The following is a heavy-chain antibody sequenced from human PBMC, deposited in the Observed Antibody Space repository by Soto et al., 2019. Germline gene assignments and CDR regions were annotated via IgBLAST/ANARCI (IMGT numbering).Heavy chain of an antibody. CDR1: GGTFSSYT. Sequence: SVKVSCKASGGTFSSYTISWVRQAPGQGLEWMGRIIPILGIANYAQKFQGRVTITADKSTSTAYMELSSLRSEDTAVYYCAREVGGMTTVTTRPDLFDPWGQGTLVTVSS. CDR2: IIPILGIA. D-gene: IGHD4-4*01. CDR3: AREVGGMTTVTTRPDLFDP. J-gene: IGHJ5*02. V-gene: IGHV1-69*04.